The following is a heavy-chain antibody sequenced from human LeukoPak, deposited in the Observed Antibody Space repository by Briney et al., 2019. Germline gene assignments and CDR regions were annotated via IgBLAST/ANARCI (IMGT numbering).Heavy chain of an antibody. CDR3: ARGYSYGGAYYFDY. J-gene: IGHJ4*02. CDR2: INHSGST. V-gene: IGHV4-34*01. Sequence: PSETLSLTCAVYGGSFSGYYWSWIRQPPGKGLEWIGEINHSGSTNYNPSLKSRVAISVDTSKDQFSLKLSSVTAADTAVYYCARGYSYGGAYYFDYWGQGTLVTVSS. CDR1: GGSFSGYY. D-gene: IGHD5-18*01.